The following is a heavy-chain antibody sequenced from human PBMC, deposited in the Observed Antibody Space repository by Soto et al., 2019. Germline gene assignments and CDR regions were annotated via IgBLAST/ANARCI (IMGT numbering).Heavy chain of an antibody. J-gene: IGHJ6*02. D-gene: IGHD6-25*01. CDR3: AISHLSSGWTRRNYGMDV. CDR1: GGSISSYY. V-gene: IGHV4-59*12. Sequence: SETLSLTCTVSGGSISSYYWSWIRQPPGKGLEWIGYIYYSGSTNYNPSLKSRFTISRDNSKNTLYLQMNSLRAEDTAVYYCAISHLSSGWTRRNYGMDVWGQGTTVTVSS. CDR2: IYYSGST.